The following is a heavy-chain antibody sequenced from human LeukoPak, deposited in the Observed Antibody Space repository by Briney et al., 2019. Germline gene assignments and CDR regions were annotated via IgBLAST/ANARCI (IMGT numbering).Heavy chain of an antibody. CDR2: IIPIFGTA. J-gene: IGHJ4*02. D-gene: IGHD2-2*01. CDR3: ARVNGYCSSISCFLDY. CDR1: GGTFSSHV. Sequence: SVKVCCKTSGGTFSSHVISWVRQAPGQGLEWMGGIIPIFGTANYAQKFQGRVTITADKFTNKVYMELSSLRSDDTAIYFCARVNGYCSSISCFLDYWGQGTLVTVSS. V-gene: IGHV1-69*06.